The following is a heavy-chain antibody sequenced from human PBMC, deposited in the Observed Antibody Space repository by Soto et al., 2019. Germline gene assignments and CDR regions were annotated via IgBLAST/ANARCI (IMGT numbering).Heavy chain of an antibody. J-gene: IGHJ1*01. Sequence: SETLSLSCAVSGDSISSGGYSWSWIRQPPGKGLEWIGYIYHSGSTYYNPSLKSRVTISVDRSKNQFSLKLSSVTAADTAVYYCARARVGAAAGPFQHWGQGTLVTVSS. CDR1: GDSISSGGYS. V-gene: IGHV4-30-2*01. D-gene: IGHD6-13*01. CDR2: IYHSGST. CDR3: ARARVGAAAGPFQH.